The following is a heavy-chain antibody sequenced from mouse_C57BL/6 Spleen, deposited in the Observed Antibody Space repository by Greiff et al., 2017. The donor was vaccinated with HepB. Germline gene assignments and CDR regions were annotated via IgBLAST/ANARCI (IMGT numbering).Heavy chain of an antibody. CDR3: AREGIYYYGSSYESY. D-gene: IGHD1-1*01. CDR1: GYSITSGYY. J-gene: IGHJ3*01. CDR2: ISYDGSN. V-gene: IGHV3-6*01. Sequence: VQLQQSGPGLVKPSQSLSLTCSVTGYSITSGYYWNWIRQFPGNKLEWMGYISYDGSNNYNPSLKNRISITRDTSKNQFFLKLNSVTTEDTATYYCAREGIYYYGSSYESYWGQGTLVTVSA.